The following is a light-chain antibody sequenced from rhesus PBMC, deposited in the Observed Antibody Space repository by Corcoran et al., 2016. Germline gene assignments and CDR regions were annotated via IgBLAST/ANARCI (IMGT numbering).Light chain of an antibody. J-gene: IGKJ4*01. CDR3: QQGNSNPLT. CDR2: YAN. CDR1: QGISSY. Sequence: DIQMSQSPSSLSASVGDRVTITCRPSQGISSYLNWYQQKPGKAPKLLIYYANILASGVPSRLSGSGSGTEFTLPISSLQPADFATYYCQQGNSNPLTFGEGTKVAIK. V-gene: IGKV1-32*02.